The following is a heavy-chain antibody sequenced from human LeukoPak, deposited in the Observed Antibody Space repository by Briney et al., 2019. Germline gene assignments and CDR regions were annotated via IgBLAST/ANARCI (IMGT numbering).Heavy chain of an antibody. CDR3: ARLTYDYVWGSYLNY. Sequence: SETLSLTCTVSGGSISSSSYYWGWIRQPPGKGLEWMGSIYYSGSTYYNPSLKSRVTISVDTSKNQFSLKLSSVTAADTAVYYCARLTYDYVWGSYLNYWGQGTLVTVSS. CDR1: GGSISSSSYY. J-gene: IGHJ4*02. D-gene: IGHD3-16*02. CDR2: IYYSGST. V-gene: IGHV4-39*01.